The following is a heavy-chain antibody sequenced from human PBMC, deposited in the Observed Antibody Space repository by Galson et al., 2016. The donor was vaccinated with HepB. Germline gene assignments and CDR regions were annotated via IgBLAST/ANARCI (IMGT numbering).Heavy chain of an antibody. CDR3: ARSYLLGRGFGS. Sequence: CAISGDSVSSNSAGWYWIRQSPSRGLEWLGRTYYRSKWHFDYAESVKSRITINPGTAKNQFSLQLNSVTPEDTAIYYCARSYLLGRGFGSWGQGTLVTVSS. V-gene: IGHV6-1*01. CDR2: TYYRSKWHF. CDR1: GDSVSSNSAG. D-gene: IGHD7-27*01. J-gene: IGHJ4*02.